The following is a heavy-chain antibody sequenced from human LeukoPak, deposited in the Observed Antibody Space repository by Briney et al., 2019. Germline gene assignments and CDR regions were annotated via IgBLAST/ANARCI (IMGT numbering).Heavy chain of an antibody. CDR2: INPSGGST. D-gene: IGHD5-18*01. V-gene: IGHV1-46*01. Sequence: ASVKVSCKASRYTFTSYYMHWLRQAPGQGLAWMGIINPSGGSTSYAQRFQGRVTMTREMSTSTVYMELSSLRSEDTAVYYCAKESYGLDYWGQGTLVTVSS. CDR3: AKESYGLDY. CDR1: RYTFTSYY. J-gene: IGHJ4*02.